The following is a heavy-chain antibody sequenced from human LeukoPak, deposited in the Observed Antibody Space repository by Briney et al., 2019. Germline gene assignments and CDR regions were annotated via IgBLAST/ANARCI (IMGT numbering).Heavy chain of an antibody. D-gene: IGHD6-13*01. Sequence: GGSLRLSCAASGFTFTNYAVTWVRQAPGKGLEWVSVISDSGGSTYYADSVKGRFTISRDNSKNTLYLQMNSLRAEDTAVYYCAKLYSSSSDPYDAFNIWDQGTMVTVSS. CDR2: ISDSGGST. CDR1: GFTFTNYA. CDR3: AKLYSSSSDPYDAFNI. J-gene: IGHJ3*02. V-gene: IGHV3-23*01.